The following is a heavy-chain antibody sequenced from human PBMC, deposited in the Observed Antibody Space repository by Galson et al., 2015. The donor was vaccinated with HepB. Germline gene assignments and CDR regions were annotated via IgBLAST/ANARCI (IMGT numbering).Heavy chain of an antibody. Sequence: SLRLSCAAFGFTFSSYAMHWVRQAPGKGLEYVSAISSNGGSTYYADSVKGRFTISRDNFKNTLYLQMSSLRAEDTAVYYCVKGQTTVVTDYYYYYGMDVWGQGTTVTVSS. V-gene: IGHV3-64D*06. D-gene: IGHD4-23*01. CDR2: ISSNGGST. CDR3: VKGQTTVVTDYYYYYGMDV. J-gene: IGHJ6*02. CDR1: GFTFSSYA.